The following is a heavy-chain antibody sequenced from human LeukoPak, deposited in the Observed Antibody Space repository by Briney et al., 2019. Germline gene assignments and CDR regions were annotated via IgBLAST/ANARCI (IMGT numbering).Heavy chain of an antibody. CDR3: ARAGPRLEWLQFPDYFDY. J-gene: IGHJ4*02. V-gene: IGHV1-2*02. CDR1: GYMFTGYY. CDR2: FNPNSGGT. D-gene: IGHD5-24*01. Sequence: GASVKVSCKASGYMFTGYYLHWVRQAPGQGLEWMGWFNPNSGGTYYTQKFQGRVTMTRDTSIGTAYIELSRLRSDDTAVYYCARAGPRLEWLQFPDYFDYWGQGTLVTVSS.